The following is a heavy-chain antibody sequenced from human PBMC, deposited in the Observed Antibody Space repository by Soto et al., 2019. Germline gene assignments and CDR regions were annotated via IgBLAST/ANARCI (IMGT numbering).Heavy chain of an antibody. Sequence: GGSLRLSCAASGFTFSDYYMSWIRQAPGKGLEWVSYISSSGSTIYYADSVKGRFTISRDNAKNSLYLQMNSLRAEDTAVYYCARDKPDYDFWSGPGIAAAGTEGVDYWGQGTLVTVSS. CDR1: GFTFSDYY. J-gene: IGHJ4*02. V-gene: IGHV3-11*01. CDR3: ARDKPDYDFWSGPGIAAAGTEGVDY. D-gene: IGHD6-13*01. CDR2: ISSSGSTI.